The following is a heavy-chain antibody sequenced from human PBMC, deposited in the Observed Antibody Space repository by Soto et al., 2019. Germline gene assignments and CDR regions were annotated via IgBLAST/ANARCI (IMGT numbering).Heavy chain of an antibody. CDR3: ARRNFYDPSNSFDL. D-gene: IGHD3-3*01. CDR1: GFTVSSYS. V-gene: IGHV3-21*01. J-gene: IGHJ3*01. CDR2: ISISSSYI. Sequence: PGGSLRLSCAPSGFTVSSYSMNWVRQAPGKGLECVSSISISSSYIYYADSVEGRFTISRDNAKNSLYLQMNSLRAEETAVYYCARRNFYDPSNSFDLWGQGTLVIVSS.